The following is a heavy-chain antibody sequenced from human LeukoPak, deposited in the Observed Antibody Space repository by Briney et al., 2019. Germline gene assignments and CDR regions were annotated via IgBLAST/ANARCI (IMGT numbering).Heavy chain of an antibody. CDR1: GGSFSGYY. V-gene: IGHV4-34*01. J-gene: IGHJ4*02. Sequence: PSETLSLTCAVYGGSFSGYYWSWIRQPPGKGLEWIGEINHSGSTNYNPSLKSRVTISVDTSKNQSSLKLSSVTAADTAVYYCARDRDYYDSSGYFDYWGQGTLVTVSS. D-gene: IGHD3-22*01. CDR3: ARDRDYYDSSGYFDY. CDR2: INHSGST.